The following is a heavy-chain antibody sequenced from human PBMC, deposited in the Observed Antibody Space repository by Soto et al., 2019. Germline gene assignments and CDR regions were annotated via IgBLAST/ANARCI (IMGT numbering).Heavy chain of an antibody. Sequence: QVQLQESGPGLVKPSETLSLTCIVSGGSISNYYWSWIRQPPGKGLEWIGYIYYRGSTNYNPSLTSRVTISVDTSKNQCSLKLSSVTAADTAVYYCARHRYSYGVYYFDYWGQGTLVTVSS. D-gene: IGHD5-18*01. CDR2: IYYRGST. J-gene: IGHJ4*02. CDR1: GGSISNYY. V-gene: IGHV4-59*08. CDR3: ARHRYSYGVYYFDY.